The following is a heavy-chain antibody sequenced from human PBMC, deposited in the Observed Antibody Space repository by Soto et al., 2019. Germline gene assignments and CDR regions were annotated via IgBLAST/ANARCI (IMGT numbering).Heavy chain of an antibody. Sequence: EVQLLESGGGLVEPGGSLRLSCAASGITFSSYAMSWVRQAPGKGLEWVSAISGSGGSRYHAESVKGRFTISRDNSKNMLFLQMNSLRVEDTAVYYCAKCRGYKSCYYDYMDVWGKGTTVTVSS. V-gene: IGHV3-23*01. D-gene: IGHD1-20*01. J-gene: IGHJ6*03. CDR3: AKCRGYKSCYYDYMDV. CDR2: ISGSGGSR. CDR1: GITFSSYA.